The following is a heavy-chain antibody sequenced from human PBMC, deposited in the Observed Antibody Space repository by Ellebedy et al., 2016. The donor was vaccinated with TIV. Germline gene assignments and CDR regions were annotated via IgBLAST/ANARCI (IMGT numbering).Heavy chain of an antibody. V-gene: IGHV1-8*02. CDR1: GYTFTGYY. Sequence: ASVKVSCXASGYTFTGYYMHWVRQAPGQGLEWMGWMNPNSGNTGYAQKFQGRVTMTRNTSISTAYMELSSLRSDDTAVYYCARGGRGGSYYAGFVYWGQGTLVTVSS. CDR2: MNPNSGNT. CDR3: ARGGRGGSYYAGFVY. J-gene: IGHJ4*02. D-gene: IGHD1-26*01.